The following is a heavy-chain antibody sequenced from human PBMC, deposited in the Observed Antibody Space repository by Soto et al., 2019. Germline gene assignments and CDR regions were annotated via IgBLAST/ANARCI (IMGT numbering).Heavy chain of an antibody. D-gene: IGHD1-20*01. J-gene: IGHJ4*02. V-gene: IGHV3-30-3*01. Sequence: GGSLRLSCAASGFTFSSYAMHWVRQAPGKGLEWVAVISYDGSNKYYADSVKGRFTISRDNSKNTLYLQMNSLRAEDTAVYYCARDPRVTPVITGTVELGGMAIDYWGQGTLVTVSS. CDR2: ISYDGSNK. CDR3: ARDPRVTPVITGTVELGGMAIDY. CDR1: GFTFSSYA.